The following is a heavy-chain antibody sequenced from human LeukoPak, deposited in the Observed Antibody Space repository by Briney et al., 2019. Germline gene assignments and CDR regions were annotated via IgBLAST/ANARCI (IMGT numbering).Heavy chain of an antibody. CDR3: ARGLYSGWYVY. Sequence: ASGKVSCKASGYIFTSYHMHWLRQAPGQGLEWMGIINPNSGSASYAQEFQGRVTMTRDTSTSTVYMELSSLTSQDTAVYYCARGLYSGWYVYWGQGTLVTVSS. CDR1: GYIFTSYH. J-gene: IGHJ4*02. CDR2: INPNSGSA. D-gene: IGHD6-19*01. V-gene: IGHV1-46*01.